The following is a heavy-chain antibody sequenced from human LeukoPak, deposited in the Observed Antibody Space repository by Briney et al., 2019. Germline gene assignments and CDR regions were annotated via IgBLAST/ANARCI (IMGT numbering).Heavy chain of an antibody. CDR1: GFTFSSYA. CDR2: ISGSGGGT. Sequence: GGSLRLSCAASGFTFSSYAMSWVRQAPGKGLEWVSAISGSGGGTYYADSVKGRFTLSRDNSKNTLYLQMNSLRAEDTAVYYCATDFSDVVGAQEYWGQGTLVTVSS. D-gene: IGHD1-26*01. V-gene: IGHV3-23*01. J-gene: IGHJ4*02. CDR3: ATDFSDVVGAQEY.